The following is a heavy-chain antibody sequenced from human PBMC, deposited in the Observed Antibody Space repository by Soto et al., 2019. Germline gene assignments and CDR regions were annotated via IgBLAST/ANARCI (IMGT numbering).Heavy chain of an antibody. D-gene: IGHD4-17*01. CDR2: IWYDGSNK. J-gene: IGHJ4*01. CDR1: GFTFSSYG. CDR3: ARDPATVTTGDY. Sequence: QVQLVESGGGVVQPGRSLRLSCAASGFTFSSYGMHWVRQAPGKGLEWVAVIWYDGSNKYYADSVKGRFTISRDNSKNTQYLQMNSLRAEDTAVYYCARDPATVTTGDYWGHGTLVTVSS. V-gene: IGHV3-33*01.